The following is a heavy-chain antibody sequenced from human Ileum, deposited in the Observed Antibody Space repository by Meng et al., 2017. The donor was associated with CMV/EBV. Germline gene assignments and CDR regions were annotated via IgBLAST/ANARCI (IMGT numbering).Heavy chain of an antibody. CDR3: ARDGNQGDY. CDR2: ISSSSSTI. CDR1: GFTFSSYS. J-gene: IGHJ4*02. Sequence: GESLKISCAASGFTFSSYSMNWVRQAQGKGLEWVSYISSSSSTIYYVDSVRGRFTISRDNAKNSLYLQMNSLRAEDTAVYYCARDGNQGDYWGQGTLVTVSS. V-gene: IGHV3-48*04. D-gene: IGHD1-26*01.